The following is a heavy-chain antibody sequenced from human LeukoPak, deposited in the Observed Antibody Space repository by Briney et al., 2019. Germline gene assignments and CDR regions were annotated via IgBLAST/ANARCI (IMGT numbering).Heavy chain of an antibody. CDR3: ARVGGVAGSIYYYYYGMDV. CDR2: RNPNSGNT. D-gene: IGHD6-19*01. CDR1: GYTFTSYD. V-gene: IGHV1-8*01. J-gene: IGHJ6*02. Sequence: GASVKVSCKASGYTFTSYDINWVRQATGQGLEWMGWRNPNSGNTGYAQKFQGRVTMTRNTSISTAYMELSSLRSEDTAVYYCARVGGVAGSIYYYYYGMDVWGQGTTVTVSS.